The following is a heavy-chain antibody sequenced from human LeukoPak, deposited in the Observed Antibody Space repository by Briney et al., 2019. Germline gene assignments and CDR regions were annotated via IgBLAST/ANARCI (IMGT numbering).Heavy chain of an antibody. CDR2: IWYDGSNK. D-gene: IGHD3-22*01. CDR3: ARDLARLTYYYDSSGYPDY. J-gene: IGHJ4*02. V-gene: IGHV3-33*01. Sequence: GRSLRLSCAASGFTFSSYGMHWVRQAPGKGLEWVAVIWYDGSNKYYADSVKGRFTISRDNSKNTLYLQMNSLRAEDTAVYYCARDLARLTYYYDSSGYPDYWGQGTLDTVSS. CDR1: GFTFSSYG.